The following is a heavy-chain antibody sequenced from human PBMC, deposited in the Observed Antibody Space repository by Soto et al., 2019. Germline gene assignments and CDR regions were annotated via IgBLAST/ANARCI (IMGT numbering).Heavy chain of an antibody. J-gene: IGHJ4*02. Sequence: GGSLRLSCAASGFTFSDHYMGWIRQAPEKGLEWISYISKSGATMRYADSVKGRFTISRDNARNSLHLQMSSLRAEDTAIYYCVRGPHFGVWADFFDYSGQGILRTVSS. CDR2: ISKSGATM. CDR1: GFTFSDHY. D-gene: IGHD2-8*01. V-gene: IGHV3-11*01. CDR3: VRGPHFGVWADFFDY.